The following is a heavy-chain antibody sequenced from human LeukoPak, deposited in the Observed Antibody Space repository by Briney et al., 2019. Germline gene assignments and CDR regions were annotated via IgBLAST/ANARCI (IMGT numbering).Heavy chain of an antibody. CDR2: IYYSGST. CDR3: ARVRPILNYYDSSGYYQPDAFDI. V-gene: IGHV4-61*05. D-gene: IGHD3-22*01. J-gene: IGHJ3*02. CDR1: GGSISRSYYY. Sequence: PSETLSLTCTVSGGSISRSYYYWGWIRQPPGKGLEWIGYIYYSGSTNYNPSLKSRVTISVDTSKNQFSLKLSSVTAADTAVYYCARVRPILNYYDSSGYYQPDAFDIWGQGTMVTVSS.